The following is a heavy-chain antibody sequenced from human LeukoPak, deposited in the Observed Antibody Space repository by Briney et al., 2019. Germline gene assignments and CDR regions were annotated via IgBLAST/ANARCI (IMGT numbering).Heavy chain of an antibody. CDR3: ARRGEMATNGLDY. V-gene: IGHV3-21*01. D-gene: IGHD5-24*01. Sequence: GGSLRLSCEASGFTFSSYSLNWVRQAPGKGLEWVSSISSSSSYMFYAGSVKGRFTISRDNAKSSLFLQMNSLRGEDTAVYYCARRGEMATNGLDYWGQGTLVTVSS. CDR2: ISSSSSYM. CDR1: GFTFSSYS. J-gene: IGHJ4*02.